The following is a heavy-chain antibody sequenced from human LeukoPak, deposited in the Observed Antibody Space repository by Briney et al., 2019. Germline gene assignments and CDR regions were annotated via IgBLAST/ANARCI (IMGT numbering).Heavy chain of an antibody. CDR2: IKQDGSEK. Sequence: GGSLRLSCAASGFTFSSYWMSWVRQAPGKGLEWVANIKQDGSEKYYVDSVKGRFTISRDNAKNSLYLQINSLRAEDTAVYYCAREVRLQFLEWLSNNYFDYWGQGTLVTVSS. J-gene: IGHJ4*02. CDR1: GFTFSSYW. V-gene: IGHV3-7*01. CDR3: AREVRLQFLEWLSNNYFDY. D-gene: IGHD3-3*01.